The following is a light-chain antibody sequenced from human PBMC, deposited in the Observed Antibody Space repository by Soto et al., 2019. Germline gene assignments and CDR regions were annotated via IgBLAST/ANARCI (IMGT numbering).Light chain of an antibody. CDR2: EGS. V-gene: IGLV2-23*01. CDR1: SSDVGSYNF. Sequence: QSALTQPASVSGSPGQSITISCTGNSSDVGSYNFVSWYQQHPGKAPKLMIYEGSKRPSGVSNRFSGSKSGNTASLTISGLQAEDEADYYCCSYAGSSTWVFGTGTKLTVL. CDR3: CSYAGSSTWV. J-gene: IGLJ1*01.